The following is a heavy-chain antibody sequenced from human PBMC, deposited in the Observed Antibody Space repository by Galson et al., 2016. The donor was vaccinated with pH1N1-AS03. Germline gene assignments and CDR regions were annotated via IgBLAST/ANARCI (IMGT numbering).Heavy chain of an antibody. J-gene: IGHJ3*02. CDR2: IIPVLGTS. V-gene: IGHV1-69*13. Sequence: SVKVSCKASGYIFTGFYVHWVRQAPGHGFEWMGGIIPVLGTSTNGKRFQGRVTLTADESTTTSYMELSSLRHDDTAVYYCATGIVGAPAAFDMWGQGTLVTVSS. D-gene: IGHD1-26*01. CDR1: GYIFTGFY. CDR3: ATGIVGAPAAFDM.